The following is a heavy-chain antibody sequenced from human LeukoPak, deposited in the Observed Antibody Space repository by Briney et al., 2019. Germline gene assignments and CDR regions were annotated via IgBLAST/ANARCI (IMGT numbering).Heavy chain of an antibody. D-gene: IGHD3-10*01. CDR2: IIPIFGTA. J-gene: IGHJ3*02. CDR1: GGTFSSYA. CDR3: ARDGSGSQDAFDI. Sequence: GASVKVSCEASGGTFSSYAISWVRQAPGKGLEWMGGIIPIFGTANYAQKFQGRVTITTDESTSTAYMELSSLRSEDTAVYYCARDGSGSQDAFDIWDQGTMVTVSS. V-gene: IGHV1-69*05.